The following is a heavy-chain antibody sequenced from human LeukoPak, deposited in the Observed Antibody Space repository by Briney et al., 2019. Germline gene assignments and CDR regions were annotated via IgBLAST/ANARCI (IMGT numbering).Heavy chain of an antibody. V-gene: IGHV1-69*05. Sequence: SVKVSCKASGGTFSSYAISWVRQAPGQGLEWMGGIIPIFGTANYAQKFQGRVTITTDESTSTAYMELSSLRPEDTAVYYCARDSRSAARSVWWFDPWGQGTLVTVSS. D-gene: IGHD2-2*01. CDR2: IIPIFGTA. CDR1: GGTFSSYA. J-gene: IGHJ5*02. CDR3: ARDSRSAARSVWWFDP.